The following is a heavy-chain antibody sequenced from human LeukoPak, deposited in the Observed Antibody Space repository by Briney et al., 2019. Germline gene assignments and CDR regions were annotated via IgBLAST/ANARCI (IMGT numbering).Heavy chain of an antibody. J-gene: IGHJ3*02. CDR2: INPNSGGT. Sequence: ASVKVSCKASGYTFTGYYMHWVRQAPGQGLEWMGWINPNSGGTNYAQKFQGRVTMTRDTSISTAYMELSRLRSDDTAVYYCARRHPIVVGDAFDIWGQGTMVTVSS. CDR3: ARRHPIVVGDAFDI. CDR1: GYTFTGYY. V-gene: IGHV1-2*02. D-gene: IGHD2-15*01.